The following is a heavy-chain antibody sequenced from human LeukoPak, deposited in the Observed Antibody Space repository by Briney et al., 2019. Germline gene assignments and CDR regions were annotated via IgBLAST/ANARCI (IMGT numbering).Heavy chain of an antibody. D-gene: IGHD3-22*01. CDR2: IYYSGGT. CDR3: ARDNGGGYYYDY. V-gene: IGHV4-59*01. J-gene: IGHJ4*02. Sequence: SETLSLTCAVSGGSISSYYRSWVRQPPGKGLEWIADIYYSGGTNYNPSLKSRVTISNDTSKNQFSLTLSSLTAADTDVYYCARDNGGGYYYDYWGRGTLVTVSS. CDR1: GGSISSYY.